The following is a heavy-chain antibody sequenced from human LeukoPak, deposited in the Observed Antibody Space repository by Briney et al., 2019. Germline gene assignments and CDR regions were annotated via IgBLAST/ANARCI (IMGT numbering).Heavy chain of an antibody. CDR2: IYYSGNI. D-gene: IGHD3-9*01. CDR3: ARGDYDILTGYYRPFDY. J-gene: IGHJ4*02. Sequence: SETLSLTCTVSGDSVSSSRYYWGWIRQPPGKGLEWIGNIYYSGNIYYNPSLKSRVSMSVDTSKNQFSLKLSSVTAADTAVYYCARGDYDILTGYYRPFDYWGQGTLVTVSS. CDR1: GDSVSSSRYY. V-gene: IGHV4-39*07.